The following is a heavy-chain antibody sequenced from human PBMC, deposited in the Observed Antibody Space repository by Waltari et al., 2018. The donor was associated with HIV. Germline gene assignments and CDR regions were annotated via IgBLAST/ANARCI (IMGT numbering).Heavy chain of an antibody. CDR2: ISYSGNT. CDR1: GGSITSGVYY. Sequence: QVHLQESGPGLVKPSQTLSLTCTVSGGSITSGVYYWSWIRQHPGKGLEWIGYISYSGNTYYNPSLKSRLTISVDTSKNQFSLKVNSVTAADTAMYFCARETGSRDVYWGQGTLVTVSS. D-gene: IGHD1-1*01. V-gene: IGHV4-31*03. J-gene: IGHJ4*02. CDR3: ARETGSRDVY.